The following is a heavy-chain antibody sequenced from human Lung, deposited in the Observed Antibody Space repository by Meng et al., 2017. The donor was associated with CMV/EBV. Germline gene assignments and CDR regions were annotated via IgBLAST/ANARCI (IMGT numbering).Heavy chain of an antibody. CDR3: ASGRFLEWLFVDY. CDR1: GGSISSYY. D-gene: IGHD3-3*01. V-gene: IGHV4-59*01. J-gene: IGHJ4*02. CDR2: IYYSGST. Sequence: GSLRLSCTVSGGSISSYYWSWIRQPPGKGLEWIGYIYYSGSTNYNPSLKSRVTISVDTSKNQFSLKLSSVTAADTAVYYCASGRFLEWLFVDYWGQGTLVTV.